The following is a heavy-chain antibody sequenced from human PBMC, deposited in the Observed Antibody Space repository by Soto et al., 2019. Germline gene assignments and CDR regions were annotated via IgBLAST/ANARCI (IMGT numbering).Heavy chain of an antibody. CDR2: IYYSGST. J-gene: IGHJ4*02. V-gene: IGHV4-59*01. Sequence: PSETLSLTCTVSGGSISSYYWSWIRQPPGKGLEWIGYIYYSGSTNYNPSLKRRVTISVDTSKNQFSLKLSSVTAADTAVYYCASVLVGSPCFDYWGQGTLVTVSS. CDR3: ASVLVGSPCFDY. D-gene: IGHD1-26*01. CDR1: GGSISSYY.